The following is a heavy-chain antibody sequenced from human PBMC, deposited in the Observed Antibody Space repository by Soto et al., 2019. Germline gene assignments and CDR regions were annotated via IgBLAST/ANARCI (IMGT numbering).Heavy chain of an antibody. CDR1: GFTFSNAW. Sequence: GGSLRLSCAASGFTFSNAWMNWVRQAPGKGLEWVARIKSKTDGGTIDYAAPVTGRFSISRDDSKNTLYLQMNSLKIEDTAVYYCTTRLYHWGQGTLVTVSS. J-gene: IGHJ5*02. V-gene: IGHV3-15*07. CDR3: TTRLYH. CDR2: IKSKTDGGTI.